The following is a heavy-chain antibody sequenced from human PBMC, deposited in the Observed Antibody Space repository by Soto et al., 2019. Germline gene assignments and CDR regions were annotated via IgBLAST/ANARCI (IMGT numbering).Heavy chain of an antibody. CDR1: RLTFSCYW. J-gene: IGHJ1*01. CDR2: VNSDGSIT. Sequence: GGTRRLPCGPSRLTFSCYWLHWLRQVPGRGLVWVSRVNSDGSITGYAGSVKCRFTISRENAKNTLYLQMSNLRVEDTAVYFCASVGDTTWHWGQGSMGSV. CDR3: ASVGDTTWH. D-gene: IGHD1-26*01. V-gene: IGHV3-74*01.